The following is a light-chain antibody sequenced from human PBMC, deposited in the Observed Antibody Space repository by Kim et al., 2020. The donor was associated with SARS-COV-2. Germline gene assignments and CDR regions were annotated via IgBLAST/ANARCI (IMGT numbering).Light chain of an antibody. CDR1: QSITNF. J-gene: IGKJ5*01. CDR3: QQGNNWPLT. CDR2: DAS. V-gene: IGKV3-11*01. Sequence: EVVLTQSPATLSLSPGERATLSCRASQSITNFLAWYQQKPGQAPRLLIYDASNRATGIPARFSGSGSGTDFTLTISSLESEDFAVYYWQQGNNWPLTFGQGTRLEIK.